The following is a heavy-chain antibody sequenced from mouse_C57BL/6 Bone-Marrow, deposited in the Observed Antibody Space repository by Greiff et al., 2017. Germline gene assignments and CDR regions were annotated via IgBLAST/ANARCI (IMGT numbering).Heavy chain of an antibody. Sequence: QVQLQQPGAELVRPGTSVKLSCKASGYTFTSYWMHWVKQRPGQGLAWIGVIDPSDSYTNYHQTFKGKATLTVDTSSSTAYMQLSSLSSEDSAVYYCARGGSYYGNYWYFDVWGTGTTGTVSS. D-gene: IGHD2-1*01. CDR1: GYTFTSYW. CDR2: IDPSDSYT. J-gene: IGHJ1*03. CDR3: ARGGSYYGNYWYFDV. V-gene: IGHV1-59*01.